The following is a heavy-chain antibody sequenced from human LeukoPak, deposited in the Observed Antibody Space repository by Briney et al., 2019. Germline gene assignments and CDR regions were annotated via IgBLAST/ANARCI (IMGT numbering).Heavy chain of an antibody. J-gene: IGHJ4*02. CDR3: ARDGWGRYDFWSGYLY. V-gene: IGHV3-20*04. D-gene: IGHD3-3*01. CDR1: GFTFDDYA. Sequence: PGRSLRLSCAASGFTFDDYAMHWVRQAPGKRLEWVSGINWNGGSTGYADSVKGRFTISRDNAKNSLYLQMNSLRAEDTALYYCARDGWGRYDFWSGYLYWGQGTLVTVSS. CDR2: INWNGGST.